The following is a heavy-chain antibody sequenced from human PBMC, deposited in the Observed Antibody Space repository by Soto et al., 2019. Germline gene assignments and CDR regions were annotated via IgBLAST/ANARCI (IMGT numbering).Heavy chain of an antibody. CDR2: TYYRSKWYN. CDR1: GDSVSRSSVA. J-gene: IGHJ6*02. D-gene: IGHD2-15*01. V-gene: IGHV6-1*01. CDR3: ARGQADYYAMDV. Sequence: TLSLTCAISGDSVSRSSVAWNWIRQSPSRGLEWLGRTYYRSKWYNNYAESVKSRITINPDTSKNQFSLQLNSVTPEDTAVYYCARGQADYYAMDVWGQGTTVTVSS.